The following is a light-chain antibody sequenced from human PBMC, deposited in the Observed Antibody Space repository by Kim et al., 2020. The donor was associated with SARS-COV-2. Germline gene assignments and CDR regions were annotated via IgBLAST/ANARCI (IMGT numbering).Light chain of an antibody. CDR1: NIGSKS. Sequence: SYELTQPPSVSVAPGKTARITCGGNNIGSKSVHWYQQKPGQAPVLVIYYDSYRPSGFPERFSGSNSGNTATLTISRVEAGDEADYYFQVWDSSSDPVVFG. CDR2: YDS. J-gene: IGLJ2*01. V-gene: IGLV3-21*04. CDR3: QVWDSSSDPVV.